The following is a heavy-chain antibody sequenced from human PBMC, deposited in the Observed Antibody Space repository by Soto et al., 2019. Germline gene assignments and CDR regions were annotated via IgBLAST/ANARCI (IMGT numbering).Heavy chain of an antibody. CDR2: IWYDGSNK. Sequence: GGSLRLSCAASGFTFSSYGMHWVRQAPGKGLEWVAVIWYDGSNKYYADSVKGRFTISRDNSKNTLYLQMNSLRAEDTAVYYCARGRSSGPKGDWFDPWGQGTLVTVSS. V-gene: IGHV3-33*01. D-gene: IGHD6-19*01. CDR3: ARGRSSGPKGDWFDP. CDR1: GFTFSSYG. J-gene: IGHJ5*02.